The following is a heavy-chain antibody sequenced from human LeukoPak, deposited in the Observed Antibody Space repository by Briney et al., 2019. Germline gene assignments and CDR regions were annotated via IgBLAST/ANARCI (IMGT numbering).Heavy chain of an antibody. V-gene: IGHV1-2*06. J-gene: IGHJ4*02. CDR1: GYTFTGYY. Sequence: ASVKVSCKASGYTFTGYYMHWVRQAPGQGLEWMVRINPDSGGTNYAQKFQGRVTMTRDTSISTAYMELSRLRSDDTAVYYCARELITMVRGVTPFDYWGQRTLVTVSS. D-gene: IGHD3-10*01. CDR2: INPDSGGT. CDR3: ARELITMVRGVTPFDY.